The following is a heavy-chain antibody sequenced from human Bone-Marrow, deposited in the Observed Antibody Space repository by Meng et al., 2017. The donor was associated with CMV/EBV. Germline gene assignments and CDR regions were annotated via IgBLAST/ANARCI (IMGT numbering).Heavy chain of an antibody. CDR2: IKQDGSEK. J-gene: IGHJ6*02. CDR3: ARDLIVVPAAIYYYGMDV. V-gene: IGHV3-7*01. CDR1: GFTFSSYW. D-gene: IGHD2-2*01. Sequence: GGSLRLSCAASGFTFSSYWMSWVRQAPGKGLEWVANIKQDGSEKYYVDSVKGRFTISRDNAKNTLYLQMNSLRAEDTAVYYCARDLIVVPAAIYYYGMDVWGQGPTVTVSS.